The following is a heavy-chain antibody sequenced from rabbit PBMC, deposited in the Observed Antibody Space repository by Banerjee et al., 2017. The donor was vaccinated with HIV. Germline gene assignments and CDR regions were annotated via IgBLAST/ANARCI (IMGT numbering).Heavy chain of an antibody. CDR3: GRDRDGDAGFGSLAL. Sequence: QEQLEESGGDLVKPGRSLTLTCTASGFSVSDRYVMCWVRQAPGKGLEWIACINTSSGNTVYASWAKGRFTISKTSSTTVTLQMTSLTAADTATYFCGRDRDGDAGFGSLALWGPGTLVTVS. J-gene: IGHJ4*01. D-gene: IGHD6-1*01. CDR2: INTSSGNT. V-gene: IGHV1S45*01. CDR1: GFSVSDRYV.